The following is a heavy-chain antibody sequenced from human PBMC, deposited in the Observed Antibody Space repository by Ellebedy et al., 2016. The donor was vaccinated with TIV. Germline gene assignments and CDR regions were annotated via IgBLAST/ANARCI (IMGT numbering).Heavy chain of an antibody. Sequence: GESLKISCAASGFTFSSYGMHWVRQAPGKGLEWVAVIWYDGSNKYYADSVKGRFTISRDNSKNTLYLQMTSLRPEDTAVYYCASLAVYGDYDFDYWGQGTLVTVSS. J-gene: IGHJ4*02. CDR1: GFTFSSYG. D-gene: IGHD4-17*01. CDR2: IWYDGSNK. V-gene: IGHV3-33*01. CDR3: ASLAVYGDYDFDY.